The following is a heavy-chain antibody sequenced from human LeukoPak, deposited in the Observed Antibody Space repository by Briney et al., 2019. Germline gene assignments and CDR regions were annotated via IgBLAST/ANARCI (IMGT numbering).Heavy chain of an antibody. CDR2: INPSGDST. CDR1: GYTFTSYY. J-gene: IGHJ4*02. V-gene: IGHV1-46*01. D-gene: IGHD4-17*01. Sequence: ASVTVSCKASGYTFTSYYMHWVRQAPGQGLEWMGIINPSGDSTSYAQKFQGRVTMTRDTSTSTVYMELSSLRSEDTAVYYGAREETLGTTTALDYWGQGTLVTVSS. CDR3: AREETLGTTTALDY.